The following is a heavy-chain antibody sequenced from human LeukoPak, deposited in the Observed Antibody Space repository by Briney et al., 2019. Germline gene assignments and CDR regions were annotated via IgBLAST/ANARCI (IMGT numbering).Heavy chain of an antibody. Sequence: GGSLRLSCAASGFTFSSYAMSWVRQAPGKGLEWVGRIKSKTDGGTTDYAAPVKGRFTISRDDSKNTLYLQMNSLKTEDTAVYYCTTDDAWIQLWLDYWGQGTLVTVSS. CDR2: IKSKTDGGTT. CDR1: GFTFSSYA. CDR3: TTDDAWIQLWLDY. J-gene: IGHJ4*02. D-gene: IGHD5-18*01. V-gene: IGHV3-15*01.